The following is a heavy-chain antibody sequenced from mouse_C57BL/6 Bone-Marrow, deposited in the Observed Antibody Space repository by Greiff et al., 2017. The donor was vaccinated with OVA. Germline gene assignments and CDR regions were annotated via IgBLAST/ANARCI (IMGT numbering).Heavy chain of an antibody. CDR3: ARGPSPYYFDY. CDR1: GFTFSSYA. V-gene: IGHV5-4*01. CDR2: ISDGGSYT. Sequence: EVQLVESGGGLVKPGGSLKLSCAASGFTFSSYAMSWVRQTPEKRLEWVATISDGGSYTYYPANVKGRFTISRDNAKNNLYLQMSHLKSEDTAMYYCARGPSPYYFDYWGQGTTLTVSS. J-gene: IGHJ2*01.